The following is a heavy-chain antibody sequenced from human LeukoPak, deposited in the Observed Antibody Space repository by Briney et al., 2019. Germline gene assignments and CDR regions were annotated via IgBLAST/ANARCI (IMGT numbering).Heavy chain of an antibody. CDR3: LSAAGY. J-gene: IGHJ4*02. D-gene: IGHD2-15*01. CDR2: IKPDGTEK. Sequence: GGSLRLSCAASGLTFSNFWMNCVRQAPGKGLEWVASIKPDGTEKCYVDSVKGRFTISRDNAKKSFYLQMNSLRPEDTAVYYALSAAGYWGQGTPVTVSS. V-gene: IGHV3-7*05. CDR1: GLTFSNFW.